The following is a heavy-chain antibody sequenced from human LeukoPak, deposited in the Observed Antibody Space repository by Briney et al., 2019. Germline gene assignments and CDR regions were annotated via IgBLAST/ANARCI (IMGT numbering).Heavy chain of an antibody. D-gene: IGHD1-14*01. V-gene: IGHV4-39*01. J-gene: IGHJ5*02. CDR3: ARDQQYHRPAGWFDP. Sequence: PSETLSLTCTVSDGSIRSNSYYWGWIRQPPGKGLEWIGSISYSGRTYYNPSLESRVTISVDASKNQFSLELNSVTAADTAVYYCARDQQYHRPAGWFDPWGQGTLVTVSS. CDR2: ISYSGRT. CDR1: DGSIRSNSYY.